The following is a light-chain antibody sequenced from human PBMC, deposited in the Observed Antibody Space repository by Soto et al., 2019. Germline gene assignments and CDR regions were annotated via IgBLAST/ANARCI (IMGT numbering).Light chain of an antibody. CDR3: QRYGSSPPT. CDR2: GAS. J-gene: IGKJ4*01. Sequence: EIVLTQSPGTLSLSPGERATLSCRASQNVYNNYLAWYQQKPGQAPRLLINGASSRATGIPDRFSGSGSGKDFTLSLSRLEPEDCAVYYCQRYGSSPPTFGGGTKVPIQ. CDR1: QNVYNNY. V-gene: IGKV3-20*01.